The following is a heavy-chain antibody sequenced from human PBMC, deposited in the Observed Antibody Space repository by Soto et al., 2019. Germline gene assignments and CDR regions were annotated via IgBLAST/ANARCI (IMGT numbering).Heavy chain of an antibody. CDR2: INAGNGNT. Sequence: GASVKVSCKASGYTFTSYAMHWVRQAPGQRLEWMGWINAGNGNTKYSQKFQGRVTITRDTSASTAYMELSSLRSDDTAMYYCARTAAAGKYYYGTDVWGQGTTVTVSS. V-gene: IGHV1-3*01. CDR1: GYTFTSYA. CDR3: ARTAAAGKYYYGTDV. D-gene: IGHD6-13*01. J-gene: IGHJ6*02.